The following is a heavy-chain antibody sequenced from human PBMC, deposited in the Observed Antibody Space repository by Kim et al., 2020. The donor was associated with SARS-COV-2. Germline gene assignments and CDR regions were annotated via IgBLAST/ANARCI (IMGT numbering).Heavy chain of an antibody. CDR1: GGSFSGYF. CDR3: ARHVYGIPTACFEY. J-gene: IGHJ4*01. Sequence: SETLSLTCAVYGGSFSGYFWSWIRQSPGKGLEWIGEINHSGSTNHNPSLTSRVIISVDTSKNQFSLKLDSVTAADTAVYFCARHVYGIPTACFEYWGHG. CDR2: INHSGST. V-gene: IGHV4-34*01. D-gene: IGHD3-10*01.